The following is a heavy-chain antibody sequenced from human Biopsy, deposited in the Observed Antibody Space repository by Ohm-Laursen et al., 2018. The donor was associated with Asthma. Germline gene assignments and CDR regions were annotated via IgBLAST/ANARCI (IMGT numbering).Heavy chain of an antibody. Sequence: GSSVKVSCKAFGYNFISFAIHWVRQAPGQRLEWMGWVNTGNGDTKYSQKCQGRVTITRDTSASTAYMELRRLRSEDTATYYCARTCYDFLTGQFKDVIGVWGQGTMNTVSS. CDR3: ARTCYDFLTGQFKDVIGV. D-gene: IGHD3-9*01. J-gene: IGHJ3*01. CDR1: GYNFISFA. CDR2: VNTGNGDT. V-gene: IGHV1-3*04.